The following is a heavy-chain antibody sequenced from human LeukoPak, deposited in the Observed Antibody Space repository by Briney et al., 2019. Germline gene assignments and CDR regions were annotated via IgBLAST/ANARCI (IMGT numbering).Heavy chain of an antibody. CDR2: INHSGGT. J-gene: IGHJ4*02. Sequence: SETLSLTCAVYGGSFSGYYWSWIRQPPGKGLEWIGEINHSGGTNYNPSLKSRVTISVDTSKNQFSLKLSSVTAADTAVYYCARSPFWSGSRWDYWGQGTLVTVSS. CDR1: GGSFSGYY. D-gene: IGHD3-3*01. CDR3: ARSPFWSGSRWDY. V-gene: IGHV4-34*01.